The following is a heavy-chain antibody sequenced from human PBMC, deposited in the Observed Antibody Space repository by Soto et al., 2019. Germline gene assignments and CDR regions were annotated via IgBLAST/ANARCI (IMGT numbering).Heavy chain of an antibody. J-gene: IGHJ4*02. CDR2: ISGSGVNI. V-gene: IGHV3-23*01. Sequence: EVQLLQSGGGLVQTGGSLRLSCAASGFTFSMYAMSWVRQTPGKGLEWVSAISGSGVNIKYADSVKGRFTTYRDHSNNTPYLLWNSLRAEDTAIYCCAKVVSTNRPWDYWGQGTPVSVSS. CDR1: GFTFSMYA. CDR3: AKVVSTNRPWDY.